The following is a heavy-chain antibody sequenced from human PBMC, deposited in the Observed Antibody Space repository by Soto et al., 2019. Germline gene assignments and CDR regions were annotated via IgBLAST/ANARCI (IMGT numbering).Heavy chain of an antibody. V-gene: IGHV3-23*01. J-gene: IGHJ4*02. CDR2: VSIGGST. CDR1: GFTFSSYA. D-gene: IGHD2-15*01. CDR3: AKRRGAGGHFDY. Sequence: PRLSCAASGFTFSSYAMGWVRQGPGKGLEWVAVVSIGGSTHYADSVRGRFTISRDNSKNTLSLQMNSLTAEDTAVYFCAKRRGAGGHFDYWGQGALVTVSS.